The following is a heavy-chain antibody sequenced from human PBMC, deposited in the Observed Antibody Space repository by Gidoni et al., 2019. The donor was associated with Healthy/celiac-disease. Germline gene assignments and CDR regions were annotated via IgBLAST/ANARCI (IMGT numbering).Heavy chain of an antibody. V-gene: IGHV2-5*02. D-gene: IGHD3-22*01. CDR1: GFSLRTSGVG. Sequence: QLTLNESGPTLVKPTQPLTLTCTFSGFSLRTSGVGVGWIRQPPGKALEWLALIYLDDDKRYSPSLKSRLTITKDTSKNQVVLTMTNMDPVDTATYYCAHSGITMIVVPNYFDYWGQGTLVTVSS. J-gene: IGHJ4*02. CDR3: AHSGITMIVVPNYFDY. CDR2: IYLDDDK.